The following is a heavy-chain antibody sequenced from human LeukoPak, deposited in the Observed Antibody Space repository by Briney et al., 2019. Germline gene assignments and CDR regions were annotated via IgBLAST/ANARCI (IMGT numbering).Heavy chain of an antibody. D-gene: IGHD3-3*01. CDR2: MNPNSGNT. CDR3: AITPSQYYDFWSGSYD. CDR1: GYTFTSYD. J-gene: IGHJ4*02. Sequence: ASVKVSCKASGYTFTSYDINWVRQATGQGLEWMGWMNPNSGNTGYAQKFQGRVTMTRNTSISTAYMELSSLRSEDTAVYYCAITPSQYYDFWSGSYDWGRGTLVTVSS. V-gene: IGHV1-8*01.